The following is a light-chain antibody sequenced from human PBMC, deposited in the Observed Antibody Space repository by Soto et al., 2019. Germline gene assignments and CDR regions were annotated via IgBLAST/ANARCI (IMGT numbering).Light chain of an antibody. Sequence: VLTQSPATLSVSPGERVTLSCRASQSVSRFLAWYQQRPGQAPRLLIYDTSTRATGVPARFSGSGSGTEFSLTISSLQSEDFAVYYCQQYDNWPPCTFGQGTKLEVK. CDR3: QQYDNWPPCT. J-gene: IGKJ2*02. CDR2: DTS. CDR1: QSVSRF. V-gene: IGKV3-15*01.